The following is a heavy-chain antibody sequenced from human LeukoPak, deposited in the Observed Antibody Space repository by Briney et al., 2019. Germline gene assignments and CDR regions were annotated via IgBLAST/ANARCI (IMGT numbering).Heavy chain of an antibody. J-gene: IGHJ6*02. CDR3: ARVLRHYYYGMDV. Sequence: GESLKISCKGSGYSFTSYWIGWVRQIPGKGLEWMGIIYPGDSDTRYSPSFQGQVTISADKSISTAYLQWSSLKASDTAMYYCARVLRHYYYGMDVWGQGTTVTVSS. V-gene: IGHV5-51*01. CDR1: GYSFTSYW. CDR2: IYPGDSDT.